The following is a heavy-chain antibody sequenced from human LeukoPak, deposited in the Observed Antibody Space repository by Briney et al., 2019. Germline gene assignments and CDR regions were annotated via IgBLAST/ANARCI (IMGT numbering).Heavy chain of an antibody. CDR2: INPNSGGT. J-gene: IGHJ4*02. CDR1: GYTFTGYY. Sequence: ASVKVSCMASGYTFTGYYMHWVRQAPGQGLEWMGWINPNSGGTNYAQKFQGRVTMTRDTSISTAYMELSRLRSDDTAVYYCARSSSYYDSSGYYFGRNLGHFDYWGQGTLVTVSS. D-gene: IGHD3-22*01. CDR3: ARSSSYYDSSGYYFGRNLGHFDY. V-gene: IGHV1-2*02.